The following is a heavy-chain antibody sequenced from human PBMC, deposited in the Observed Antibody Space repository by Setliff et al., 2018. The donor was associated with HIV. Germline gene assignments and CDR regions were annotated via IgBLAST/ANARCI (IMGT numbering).Heavy chain of an antibody. CDR3: ARVQVGDPYYSYYYMDV. CDR2: IIPILGIA. D-gene: IGHD2-8*02. V-gene: IGHV1-69*10. Sequence: SVKVSCKASGGTFSSYAINWVRQAPGQGLEWMGGIIPILGIANYAQKFQGRVTITADKSTSTAYMELRNLRSDDTAVYYCARVQVGDPYYSYYYMDVWGEGTTVTVLL. CDR1: GGTFSSYA. J-gene: IGHJ6*03.